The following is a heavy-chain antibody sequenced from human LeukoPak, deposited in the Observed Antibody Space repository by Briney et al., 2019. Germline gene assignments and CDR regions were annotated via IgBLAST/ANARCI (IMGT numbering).Heavy chain of an antibody. CDR2: IRYDGSNK. J-gene: IGHJ5*02. CDR3: ARAYCSTTSCYSELFDP. D-gene: IGHD2-2*01. V-gene: IGHV3-30*02. CDR1: GFTFSSYG. Sequence: GGSLRLSCAASGFTFSSYGMHWVRQAPGKGLEWVAFIRYDGSNKYYADSVKGRFTISRDNSKNTLYLQMNSLRAEDTAVYYYARAYCSTTSCYSELFDPWGQGILVTVSS.